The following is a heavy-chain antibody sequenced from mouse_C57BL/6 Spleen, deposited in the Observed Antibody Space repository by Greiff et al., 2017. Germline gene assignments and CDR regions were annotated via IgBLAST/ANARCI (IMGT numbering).Heavy chain of an antibody. D-gene: IGHD2-1*01. J-gene: IGHJ1*03. Sequence: QVQLQQPGAELVMPGASVKLSCKASGYTFTSYWMHWVKQRPGQGLEWIGEIDPSDSYTNYNQKFKGQSTLTVDKSSSTAYMQLSSLTSEDSAVYYCAKDGNHWYFDVGGTGTTVTVSS. CDR3: AKDGNHWYFDV. V-gene: IGHV1-69*01. CDR1: GYTFTSYW. CDR2: IDPSDSYT.